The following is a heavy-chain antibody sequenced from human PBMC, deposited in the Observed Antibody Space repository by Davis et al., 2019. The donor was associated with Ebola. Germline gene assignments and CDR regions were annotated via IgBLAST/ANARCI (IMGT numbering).Heavy chain of an antibody. CDR2: ISGSGGTT. CDR1: GFTFRDYA. Sequence: GESLKISCASAGFTFRDYAMTWVRQAPGKGLEWVSAISGSGGTTYYAGSVKGRFTVSRDNSKKTMYLQMNSLRAEDTAVYYCARERWIQLWLRYFDLWGRGTLVTVSS. D-gene: IGHD5-18*01. V-gene: IGHV3-23*01. J-gene: IGHJ2*01. CDR3: ARERWIQLWLRYFDL.